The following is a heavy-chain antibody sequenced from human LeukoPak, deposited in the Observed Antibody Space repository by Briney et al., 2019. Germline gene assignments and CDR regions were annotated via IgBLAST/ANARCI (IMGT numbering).Heavy chain of an antibody. CDR2: IYTSGST. CDR3: ARVKCSSTSCPRIGYYYMDV. J-gene: IGHJ6*03. D-gene: IGHD2-2*01. CDR1: GGSISSYY. Sequence: SETLSLTCTVSGGSISSYYWSWIRQPAGKGLEWIGRIYTSGSTNYNPSLKSRVTMSVDTSKNQFSLKLSSVTAADTAVYYCARVKCSSTSCPRIGYYYMDVWGKGTTFTVSS. V-gene: IGHV4-4*07.